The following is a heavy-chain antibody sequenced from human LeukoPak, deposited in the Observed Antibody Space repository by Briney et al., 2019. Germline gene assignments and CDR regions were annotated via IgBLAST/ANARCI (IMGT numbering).Heavy chain of an antibody. CDR2: SYFRGST. Sequence: SETLSLTCTVSGDSLSSSNTYYWGWIRQPPGKGLEWIGSSYFRGSTYSSPSLRSRVIISVGTSKMTAADTAVYYCGSSHSSSWYDWWGQGTLVTVTS. CDR3: DW. V-gene: IGHV4-39*06. J-gene: IGHJ4*02. D-gene: IGHD6-13*01. CDR1: GDSLSSSNTYY.